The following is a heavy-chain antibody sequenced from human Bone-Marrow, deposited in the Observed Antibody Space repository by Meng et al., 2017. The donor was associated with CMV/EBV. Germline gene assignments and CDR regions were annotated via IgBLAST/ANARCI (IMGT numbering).Heavy chain of an antibody. V-gene: IGHV1-69*10. CDR1: GGTFSSYA. CDR3: ARDLYYYDSSGYLYY. J-gene: IGHJ4*02. CDR2: IIPILGIA. Sequence: SVKVSCKASGGTFSSYAISWVRQAPGQGLEWMGGIIPILGIANYAQKFQGRVTITADKSTSTAYMELSSLRSEDTAVYYCARDLYYYDSSGYLYYWGQGTLVTVSS. D-gene: IGHD3-22*01.